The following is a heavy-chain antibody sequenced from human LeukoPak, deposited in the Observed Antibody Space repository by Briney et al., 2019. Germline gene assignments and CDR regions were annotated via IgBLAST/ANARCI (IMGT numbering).Heavy chain of an antibody. CDR3: ARSGSLTAFDY. CDR2: ISYDGSNK. Sequence: GGSLRLSCAASGFTFSSYAMHWVRQAPGKGLEWVAVISYDGSNKYYADSVKGRFTISRDNSKNTLYLQTNSLRAEDTAVYYRARSGSLTAFDYWGQGTLVTVSS. V-gene: IGHV3-30-3*01. D-gene: IGHD1-26*01. CDR1: GFTFSSYA. J-gene: IGHJ4*02.